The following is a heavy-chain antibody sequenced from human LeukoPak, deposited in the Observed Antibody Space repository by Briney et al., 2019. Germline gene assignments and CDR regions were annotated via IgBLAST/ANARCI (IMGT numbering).Heavy chain of an antibody. V-gene: IGHV3-23*01. CDR1: GFTFSNYA. D-gene: IGHD2-8*01. CDR2: ISGYGGST. Sequence: GGSLRLSCAASGFTFSNYAMTWVRQAPGKGLEWVSAISGYGGSTFYADSVKGRFTISRANSENTLYLQMNSLRVEDTAVYYCAREDTGVAFDIWGQGTTVTV. CDR3: AREDTGVAFDI. J-gene: IGHJ3*02.